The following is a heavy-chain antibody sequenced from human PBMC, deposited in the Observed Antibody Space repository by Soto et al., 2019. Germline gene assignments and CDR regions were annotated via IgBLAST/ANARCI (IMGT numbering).Heavy chain of an antibody. CDR3: ARYGGHSLDY. Sequence: QVQLVESGGGVVQPGRSLRLSCAASGFTFSSYGMHWVRQAPGNGLEWMAVIWYDGSNKYYGDSVKGRFTISRDNSKNMLYLQMNSLRAEDTAVYYCARYGGHSLDYWGQGALVTVSS. J-gene: IGHJ4*02. D-gene: IGHD2-21*02. V-gene: IGHV3-33*01. CDR1: GFTFSSYG. CDR2: IWYDGSNK.